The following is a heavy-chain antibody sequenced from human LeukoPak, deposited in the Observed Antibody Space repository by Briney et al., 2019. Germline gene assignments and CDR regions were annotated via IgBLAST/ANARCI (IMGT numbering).Heavy chain of an antibody. Sequence: PGGSLRLSCVAYAFTFSSYGMQWVRQAPGKGLEWVAFIGVDGSKIYYAGSVKGRLTISRDNSKNTVNLQMNSLRVEDTAVYYCAKDSDTYGHRHFDHWGQGTLVTVSS. V-gene: IGHV3-30*02. CDR2: IGVDGSKI. D-gene: IGHD2-8*01. CDR3: AKDSDTYGHRHFDH. CDR1: AFTFSSYG. J-gene: IGHJ4*02.